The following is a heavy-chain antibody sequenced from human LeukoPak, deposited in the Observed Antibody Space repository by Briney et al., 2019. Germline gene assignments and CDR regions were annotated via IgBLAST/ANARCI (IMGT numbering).Heavy chain of an antibody. CDR2: IYSGGST. V-gene: IGHV3-66*01. J-gene: IGHJ2*01. CDR1: GFTVSGNY. CDR3: ARYDFILISYFDL. Sequence: GGSLRLSCAASGFTVSGNYMSWVRQAPGKGLEWVSVIYSGGSTYYADSVKGRFTISRDNSKNTLYLQMNSLRAEDTAVYHCARYDFILISYFDLWGRGALVTVSS. D-gene: IGHD3-3*01.